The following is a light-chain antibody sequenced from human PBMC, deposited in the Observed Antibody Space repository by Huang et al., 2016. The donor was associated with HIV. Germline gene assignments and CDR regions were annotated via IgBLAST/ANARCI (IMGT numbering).Light chain of an antibody. CDR3: QQYGSSPRT. CDR1: ESVSSSN. CDR2: GAS. V-gene: IGKV3-20*01. Sequence: EIVLTQSPGTLSLSPGERATRSCMASESVSSSNLDWYQPKPGQAPRLLIDGASSRATGIPDRFSGSGSGTDFTLTISRLEPEDSAVYYCQQYGSSPRTFGQGTKVEIK. J-gene: IGKJ1*01.